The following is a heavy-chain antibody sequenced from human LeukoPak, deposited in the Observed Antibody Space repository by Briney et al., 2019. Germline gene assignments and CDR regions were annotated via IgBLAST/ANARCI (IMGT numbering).Heavy chain of an antibody. V-gene: IGHV3-43*02. CDR1: GFTFSSYA. J-gene: IGHJ6*02. CDR2: IKADGSGT. D-gene: IGHD2/OR15-2a*01. Sequence: PGGSLRLSCAASGFTFSSYAMSWVRQAPGKGLEWVSVIKADGSGTFYADSVRGRFTTSRDNSKNSLYLQMNSLTSEDTALYYCATWAFYHNLDVWGQGTTVIVSS. CDR3: ATWAFYHNLDV.